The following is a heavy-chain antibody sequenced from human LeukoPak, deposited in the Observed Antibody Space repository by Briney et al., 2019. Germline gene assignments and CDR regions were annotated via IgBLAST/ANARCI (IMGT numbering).Heavy chain of an antibody. D-gene: IGHD1-26*01. J-gene: IGHJ6*02. CDR2: INHSGST. Sequence: KSSETLSLTCAVYGGSFSGYYWSWIRQPPGKGLEWIGEINHSGSTNYNPSLKSRVTISVDKSKNQFSLKLSSVTAADTAVYYCATHGVGSSMDVWGQGTTVTVSS. V-gene: IGHV4-34*01. CDR1: GGSFSGYY. CDR3: ATHGVGSSMDV.